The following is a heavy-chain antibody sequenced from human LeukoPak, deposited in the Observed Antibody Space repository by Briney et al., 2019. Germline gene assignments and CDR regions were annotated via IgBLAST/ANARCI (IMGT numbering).Heavy chain of an antibody. CDR3: ARGRLDGYYFDY. Sequence: SETLSLTCVVYGGSFSGYYWTWIRQPPGKGLEWIGEIHYSGATSYKPSLKSRVTMSGDTSKNQVSLNLRSVTAADTAVYYCARGRLDGYYFDYWGQGALATVSS. J-gene: IGHJ4*02. CDR1: GGSFSGYY. D-gene: IGHD1-1*01. CDR2: IHYSGAT. V-gene: IGHV4-34*01.